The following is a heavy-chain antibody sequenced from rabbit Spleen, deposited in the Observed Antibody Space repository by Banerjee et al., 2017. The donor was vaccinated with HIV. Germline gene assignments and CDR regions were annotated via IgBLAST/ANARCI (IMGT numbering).Heavy chain of an antibody. Sequence: QEQLVESGGGLVKPGASLTLTCIASGVSFSGSSYMCWVRQAPGKGLEWIACIELGSGAFTYFASWAKGRFTISKTSSTTVTLHMTSLTAADTATYFCARDGAGGSYFALWGQGTLVTVS. V-gene: IGHV1S45*01. J-gene: IGHJ3*01. D-gene: IGHD8-1*01. CDR3: ARDGAGGSYFAL. CDR2: IELGSGAFT. CDR1: GVSFSGSSY.